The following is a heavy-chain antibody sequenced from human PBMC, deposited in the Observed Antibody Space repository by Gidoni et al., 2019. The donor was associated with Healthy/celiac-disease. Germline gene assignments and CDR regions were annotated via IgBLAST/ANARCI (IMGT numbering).Heavy chain of an antibody. Sequence: EVQLVESGGGLVKPGGSLRLSCAASGFTFSNAWMSWVRQAPGKGLEWVGRIKSKTDGGTTDYAAPVKGRFTISRDDSKNTLYLQMNSLKTEDTAVYYCTTELGMFVAFDIWGQGTMVTVSS. V-gene: IGHV3-15*01. CDR1: GFTFSNAW. D-gene: IGHD7-27*01. J-gene: IGHJ3*02. CDR2: IKSKTDGGTT. CDR3: TTELGMFVAFDI.